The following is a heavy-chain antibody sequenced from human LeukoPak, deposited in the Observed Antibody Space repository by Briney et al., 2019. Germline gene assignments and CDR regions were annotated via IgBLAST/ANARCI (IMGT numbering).Heavy chain of an antibody. V-gene: IGHV3-30-3*01. D-gene: IGHD5-12*01. CDR1: GLTFSTYA. J-gene: IGHJ4*02. CDR3: ARDAFEVATKGYFDY. CDR2: ISYDGSNK. Sequence: SGGSLRLSCAASGLTFSTYAMHWVRQAPGKGLEWVAVISYDGSNKYYADSVKGRFTISRDNSKNTLYLQMNSLRAEDTAVYYCARDAFEVATKGYFDYWGQGTLVTVSS.